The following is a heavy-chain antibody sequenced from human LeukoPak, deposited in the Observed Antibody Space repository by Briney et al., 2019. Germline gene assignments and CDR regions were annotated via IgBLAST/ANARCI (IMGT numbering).Heavy chain of an antibody. Sequence: SETLSLTCTVSGGSISSSSYYWGWIRQPPGKGLEWIGSIYYSGSTYYNPSLKSRVTISVDTSKNRFSLKLSSVTAADTAVYYCARGSYDILTGYPPTLNWFDPWGQGTLVTVSS. D-gene: IGHD3-9*01. CDR1: GGSISSSSYY. V-gene: IGHV4-39*07. CDR3: ARGSYDILTGYPPTLNWFDP. J-gene: IGHJ5*02. CDR2: IYYSGST.